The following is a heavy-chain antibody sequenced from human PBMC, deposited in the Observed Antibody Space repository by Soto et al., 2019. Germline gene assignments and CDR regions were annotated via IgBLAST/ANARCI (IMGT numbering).Heavy chain of an antibody. D-gene: IGHD3-22*01. Sequence: QVQLVQSGAEVKKPGSSVKVSCKASGGTFSSYAISWVRQAPGQGLEWMGGIIPIFGTANYAQKFQGRVTITADESTSTAYMELSSLISEDTSVYCCASRSDSSGSQSAAFDIWGQGTMVTVSS. CDR1: GGTFSSYA. V-gene: IGHV1-69*01. CDR3: ASRSDSSGSQSAAFDI. J-gene: IGHJ3*02. CDR2: IIPIFGTA.